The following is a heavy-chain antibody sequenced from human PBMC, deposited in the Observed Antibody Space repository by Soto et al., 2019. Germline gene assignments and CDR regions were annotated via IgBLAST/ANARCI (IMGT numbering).Heavy chain of an antibody. Sequence: SVQVSCKASGGTFSSYSMIWVRQAPGQGLEWMGGIIPIFGTANYAQKFHSRVTITADESTSTAYMELSSLRSEETAVYYCVNSPVEMATPKFYYYYGMDVWGQGTTVTVSS. D-gene: IGHD5-12*01. J-gene: IGHJ6*02. CDR3: VNSPVEMATPKFYYYYGMDV. V-gene: IGHV1-69*13. CDR1: GGTFSSYS. CDR2: IIPIFGTA.